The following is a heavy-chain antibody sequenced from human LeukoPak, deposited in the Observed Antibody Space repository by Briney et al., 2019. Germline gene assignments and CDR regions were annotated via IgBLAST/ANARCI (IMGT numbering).Heavy chain of an antibody. CDR1: GYTFTNYG. J-gene: IGHJ4*02. CDR2: ISTNSGNT. V-gene: IGHV1-18*01. Sequence: ASVTVSCKASGYTFTNYGITWVRQAPGQGLEWMGWISTNSGNTKYARELQGRVTLTTDTSATTAYMELMSLRSDDTAVYYCARDRGSSYVAGYWGQGTLVTVSP. CDR3: ARDRGSSYVAGY. D-gene: IGHD3-16*01.